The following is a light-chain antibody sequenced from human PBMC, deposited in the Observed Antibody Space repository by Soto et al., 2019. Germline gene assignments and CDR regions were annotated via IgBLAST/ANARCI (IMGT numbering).Light chain of an antibody. CDR2: GAS. CDR3: QKYGSSPPWT. CDR1: QTFSSTY. Sequence: VLTQSPGTLSLSPGERVTLSCRASQTFSSTYLAWYQQKPGQAPRLLIYGASNRATGIPDRFSGSGSGTDFTLTINRLEPEDFAVYYCQKYGSSPPWTFGQGTKV. V-gene: IGKV3-20*01. J-gene: IGKJ1*01.